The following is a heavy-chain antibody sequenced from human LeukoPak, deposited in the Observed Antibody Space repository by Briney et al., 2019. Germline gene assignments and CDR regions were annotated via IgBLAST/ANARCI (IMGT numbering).Heavy chain of an antibody. Sequence: NTSQTLSLTCTVSGASISSTSYYSGWIRQPPGKGLEWIGVIYYSGSTYYNPSLKSRVTISVDTSKNQFSLKLNSLTAADTAVYYCAKQRVYSVPLVRGLIIDYWGQGTLVTVSS. V-gene: IGHV4-39*01. CDR1: GASISSTSYY. CDR2: IYYSGST. CDR3: AKQRVYSVPLVRGLIIDY. J-gene: IGHJ4*02. D-gene: IGHD3-10*01.